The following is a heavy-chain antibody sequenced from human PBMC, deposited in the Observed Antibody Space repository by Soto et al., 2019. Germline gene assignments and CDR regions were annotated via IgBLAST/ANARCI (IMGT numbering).Heavy chain of an antibody. V-gene: IGHV3-30-3*01. CDR3: ARGTTVGYEFWSGYYTPYYYYYGMDV. Sequence: PGGSLRLSCAASGFTFSSYAMHWVRQAPGKGLEWVAVISYDGSNKYYADSVKGRFTISRDNAKNTLYLQMNSLRAEDTAVYYCARGTTVGYEFWSGYYTPYYYYYGMDVWGQGTTVTVSS. CDR1: GFTFSSYA. D-gene: IGHD3-3*01. CDR2: ISYDGSNK. J-gene: IGHJ6*02.